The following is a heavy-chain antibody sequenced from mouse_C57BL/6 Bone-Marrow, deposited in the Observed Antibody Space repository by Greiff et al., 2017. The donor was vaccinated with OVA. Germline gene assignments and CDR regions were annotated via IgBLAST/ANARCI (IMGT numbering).Heavy chain of an antibody. V-gene: IGHV5-12*01. CDR3: AVWHWYFDV. J-gene: IGHJ1*03. CDR2: ISNGGGST. CDR1: GFTFSDYY. Sequence: DVMLVESGGGLVQPGGSLKLSCAASGFTFSDYYMYWVRQTPEKRLEWVAYISNGGGSTYYPDTVKGRFTISRDNANSTLYLQMSRLKSEDTAMYYCAVWHWYFDVWGTGTTVTVSS.